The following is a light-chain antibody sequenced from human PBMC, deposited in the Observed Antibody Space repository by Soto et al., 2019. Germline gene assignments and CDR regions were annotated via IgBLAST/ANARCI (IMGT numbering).Light chain of an antibody. CDR1: QSVSARN. CDR3: QQYGNSPLT. V-gene: IGKV3-20*01. CDR2: GAS. Sequence: TLLTQSPGPLSLSPGESATLVCRASQSVSARNASWYQQKPGQPPRLLVYGASSRATGIPDRFSGSGSGPDFPLTISRLEPEDFAMFYCQQYGNSPLTFGGGTKVEIK. J-gene: IGKJ4*02.